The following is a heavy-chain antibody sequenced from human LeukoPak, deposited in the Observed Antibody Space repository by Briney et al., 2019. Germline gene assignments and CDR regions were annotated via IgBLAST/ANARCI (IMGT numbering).Heavy chain of an antibody. CDR2: IRYDGSNK. D-gene: IGHD4-17*01. CDR1: GFTFSSYG. Sequence: GGSLRLSCAASGFTFSSYGMHWVRQAPGKGLEWVAFIRYDGSNKYYADSVKGRFTISRDNSKNTLYLQMNSLRAEDTAVYYCAKVTVTPKAYDAFDIWGQGTMVTVSS. V-gene: IGHV3-30*02. J-gene: IGHJ3*02. CDR3: AKVTVTPKAYDAFDI.